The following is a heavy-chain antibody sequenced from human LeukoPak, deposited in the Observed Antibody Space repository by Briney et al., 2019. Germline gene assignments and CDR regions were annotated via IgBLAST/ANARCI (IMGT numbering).Heavy chain of an antibody. CDR2: INQDGGTR. Sequence: PGGSLRLSCAASGFTFSNTWMGGVRQAPGKGLEWVANINQDGGTRQYADSVRGRFTISRDNAKNSLYLEMNSLRAEGTGLYHCARDMKGNLDYWGQGTLVTVSS. CDR1: GFTFSNTW. V-gene: IGHV3-7*01. D-gene: IGHD3-16*01. J-gene: IGHJ4*02. CDR3: ARDMKGNLDY.